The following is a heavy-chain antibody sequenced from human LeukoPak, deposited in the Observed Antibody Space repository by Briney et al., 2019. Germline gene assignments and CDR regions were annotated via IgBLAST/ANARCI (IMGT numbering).Heavy chain of an antibody. D-gene: IGHD3-22*01. Sequence: ASVKVSCKASGYTFTSYDINWVRQATGQGLEWMGWMNPNSGNTGYAQKFQGRVTMTRDTSISTAYMELSRLRSDDTAVYYCARVTDSSGYYSYWGQGTLVTVSS. J-gene: IGHJ4*02. CDR3: ARVTDSSGYYSY. V-gene: IGHV1-8*02. CDR1: GYTFTSYD. CDR2: MNPNSGNT.